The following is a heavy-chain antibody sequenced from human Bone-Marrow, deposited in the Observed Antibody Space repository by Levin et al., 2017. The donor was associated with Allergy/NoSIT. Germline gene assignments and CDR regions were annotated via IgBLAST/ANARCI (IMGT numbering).Heavy chain of an antibody. V-gene: IGHV5-51*01. D-gene: IGHD6-13*01. J-gene: IGHJ3*02. Sequence: KVSCKGSGYNFADYWIGWVRQMPGKGLEWMGIIYPGDSDTRYSSSFQGQVTISADKSIGTANLQWSSLKAPDTAMYYCARLRGHHSSRARIWGQGTMVTVSS. CDR2: IYPGDSDT. CDR1: GYNFADYW. CDR3: ARLRGHHSSRARI.